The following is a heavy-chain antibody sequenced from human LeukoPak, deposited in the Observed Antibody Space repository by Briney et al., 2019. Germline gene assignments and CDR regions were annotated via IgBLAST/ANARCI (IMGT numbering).Heavy chain of an antibody. V-gene: IGHV1-69*05. CDR1: GGTFSSYA. J-gene: IGHJ1*01. Sequence: SVKVSCKASGGTFSSYAISWVPQAPGRGLEWMRRITPIFGTANYAQKFQGRVTNTKDDSTSTPYMEKSSLRSEDTAVYYCASVDSRKYFQHWGQGTLVTVSS. CDR2: ITPIFGTA. CDR3: ASVDSRKYFQH. D-gene: IGHD3-22*01.